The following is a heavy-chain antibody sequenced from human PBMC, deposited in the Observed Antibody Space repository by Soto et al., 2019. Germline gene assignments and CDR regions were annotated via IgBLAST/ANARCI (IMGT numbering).Heavy chain of an antibody. CDR3: ATVGKILGVVSSFDY. J-gene: IGHJ4*02. Sequence: PSETLSLTCTVSGGSISNYYWGWIRQPPGKGLEYIGYIYYIGITNYNPSLKSRVTISADLSKNQFSLKMTSVTAADTAVYYCATVGKILGVVSSFDYWGQGTLVTVSS. D-gene: IGHD3-3*01. CDR1: GGSISNYY. CDR2: IYYIGIT. V-gene: IGHV4-59*01.